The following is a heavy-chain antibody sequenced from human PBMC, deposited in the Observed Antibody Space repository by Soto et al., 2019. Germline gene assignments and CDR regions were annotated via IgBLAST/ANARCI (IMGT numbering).Heavy chain of an antibody. CDR1: GFTFSNHA. V-gene: IGHV3-23*01. J-gene: IGHJ4*02. CDR3: VRGLLAFFDF. Sequence: GGSLRLSCAASGFTFSNHAMSWVRQAPGKGLEWVSAVSGGGGSSFYADSVKGRFTISRDNSKNTGSLQMSGLRVEDTARYYCVRGLLAFFDFWGQGTPVTVSS. CDR2: VSGGGGSS. D-gene: IGHD3-3*02.